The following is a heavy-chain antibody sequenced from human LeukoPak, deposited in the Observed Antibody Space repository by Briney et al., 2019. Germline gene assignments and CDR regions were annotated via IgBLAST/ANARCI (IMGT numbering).Heavy chain of an antibody. CDR1: GGTFSSYA. Sequence: GASVKVSCKASGGTFSSYAISWVRQAPGQGLEWMGGIIPIFGTANYAQKFQGRVTITADESTSTAYMELSSLRSEDTAVYYCARDLGLQIYTSSWYPSFDYWGQGTLVTVSS. CDR3: ARDLGLQIYTSSWYPSFDY. J-gene: IGHJ4*02. V-gene: IGHV1-69*13. CDR2: IIPIFGTA. D-gene: IGHD6-13*01.